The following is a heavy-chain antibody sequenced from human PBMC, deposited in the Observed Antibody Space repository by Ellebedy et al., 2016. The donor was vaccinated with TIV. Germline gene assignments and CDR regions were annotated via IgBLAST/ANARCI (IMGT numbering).Heavy chain of an antibody. CDR2: IYNVELT. Sequence: MPGGSLRLSCSLSGSSITTYYWSWIRQPPGKGLEWIGYIYNVELTNYSPSLKSRTSISIDTSKKQVSLNLTSVTVADTALYFCARGVVRGVAAFDIWGRGTMVIVSS. D-gene: IGHD3-10*01. CDR1: GSSITTYY. CDR3: ARGVVRGVAAFDI. J-gene: IGHJ3*02. V-gene: IGHV4-59*01.